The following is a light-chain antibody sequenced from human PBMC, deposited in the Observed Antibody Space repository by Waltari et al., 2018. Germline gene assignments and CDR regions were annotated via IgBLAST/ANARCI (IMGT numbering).Light chain of an antibody. Sequence: SCRASVSVGATVTWYQQKRGQAPSLLVYDAAYSASGIPPRFGGSGWGTDFTLTISSLEPDDFAVYSCQQRSSWPITFGPGTK. CDR2: DAA. V-gene: IGKV3-11*01. CDR3: QQRSSWPIT. J-gene: IGKJ3*01. CDR1: VSVGAT.